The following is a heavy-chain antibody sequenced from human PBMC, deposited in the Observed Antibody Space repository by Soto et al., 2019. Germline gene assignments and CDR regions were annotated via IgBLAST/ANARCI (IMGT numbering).Heavy chain of an antibody. Sequence: QVQLVESGGGVVQPGRSLRLSCAASRFTFSDYGMHWVRQAPGKGLEWVAVISYDGSKEYYADSVEGRFTISRDKSTNTLYLQMDSLRAEDTAVYYCGRDKSNRWTLDYWGQGTLVTVSS. CDR3: GRDKSNRWTLDY. J-gene: IGHJ4*02. CDR1: RFTFSDYG. D-gene: IGHD2-15*01. CDR2: ISYDGSKE. V-gene: IGHV3-30*03.